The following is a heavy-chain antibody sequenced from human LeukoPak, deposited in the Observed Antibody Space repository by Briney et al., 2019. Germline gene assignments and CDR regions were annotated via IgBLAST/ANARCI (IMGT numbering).Heavy chain of an antibody. J-gene: IGHJ4*02. Sequence: GASVKVSCKASGYTFTGYYMHWVRQAPGQGLEWMGWINPNSGGTNYAQKSQGRVTMTRDTSISTAYMELSRLRSDDTAVYYCARGGLAAMALPYYFDYWGQGTLVTVSS. CDR3: ARGGLAAMALPYYFDY. D-gene: IGHD5-18*01. V-gene: IGHV1-2*02. CDR1: GYTFTGYY. CDR2: INPNSGGT.